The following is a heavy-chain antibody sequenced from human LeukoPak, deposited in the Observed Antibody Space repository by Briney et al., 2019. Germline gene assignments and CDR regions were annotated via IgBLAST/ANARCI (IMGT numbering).Heavy chain of an antibody. V-gene: IGHV4-59*01. D-gene: IGHD6-13*01. J-gene: IGHJ6*02. Sequence: SETLSLTCTVSGGSISSYYWSWIRQPPGKGLEWIGYIYYSGSTNYNPSLKSRVTISVDTSKNQFSLKLSSVTAADTAVYYCARHGLHSSGWLNYYYYGMDVWGQGTTVTVSS. CDR1: GGSISSYY. CDR3: ARHGLHSSGWLNYYYYGMDV. CDR2: IYYSGST.